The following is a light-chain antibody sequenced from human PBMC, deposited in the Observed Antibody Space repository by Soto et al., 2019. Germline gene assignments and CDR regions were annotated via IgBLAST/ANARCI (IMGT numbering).Light chain of an antibody. Sequence: QSVLTQPASVSGSPGQSITISCTGTSSDVGGYIYVSWYQQNPGKAPKLMIYEVSNRPSGVSNRFSGSKSGNTASLTISGLQAEDEADYYCTSYRSTSTRYVFGTGTKVTVL. V-gene: IGLV2-14*01. CDR2: EVS. CDR1: SSDVGGYIY. J-gene: IGLJ1*01. CDR3: TSYRSTSTRYV.